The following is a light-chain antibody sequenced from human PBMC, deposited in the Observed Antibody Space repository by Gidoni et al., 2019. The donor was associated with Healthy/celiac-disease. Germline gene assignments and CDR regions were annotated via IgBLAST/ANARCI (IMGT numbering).Light chain of an antibody. CDR1: TGAVTSGHY. J-gene: IGLJ2*01. CDR3: LLSYSCARPVV. CDR2: DTS. V-gene: IGLV7-46*01. Sequence: QAVVTQEPALTVSPGGTVTLTCGSSTGAVTSGHYPYWFQQKPGQSPRTLIYDTSNKHSWTPARFSGSLLVGKAALTLSGAQPEDEAESYCLLSYSCARPVVFGGGTKLTVL.